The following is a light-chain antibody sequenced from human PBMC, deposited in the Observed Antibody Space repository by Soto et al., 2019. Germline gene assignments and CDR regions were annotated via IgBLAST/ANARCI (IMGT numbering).Light chain of an antibody. CDR3: QTYDSALSTYV. CDR1: GSNIGSASE. Sequence: QSVLTQPPSVSGAPGQGVTISCTGSGSNIGSASEVHWYQQLPGTAPKLLIFGNNNRPSAVPARSSGSKSGTSASLAIAGVQAEYEADYYCQTYDSALSTYVLVSGTKVIVL. V-gene: IGLV1-40*01. J-gene: IGLJ1*01. CDR2: GNN.